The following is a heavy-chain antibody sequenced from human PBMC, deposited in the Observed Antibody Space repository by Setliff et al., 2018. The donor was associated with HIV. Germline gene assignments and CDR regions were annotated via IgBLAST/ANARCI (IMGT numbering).Heavy chain of an antibody. CDR1: GYNLGFYN. D-gene: IGHD3-16*01. J-gene: IGHJ3*01. CDR3: ARDDGGYNYAEAFDV. CDR2: INPGDGRA. V-gene: IGHV1-46*01. Sequence: ASVKVSCKASGYNLGFYNMFWVRQAPGQRLEYLGMINPGDGRASYPQKFQGRVTVTSDTSTSTAYMELRSLRSDDTAVYYCARDDGGYNYAEAFDVWGQGTMVTVSS.